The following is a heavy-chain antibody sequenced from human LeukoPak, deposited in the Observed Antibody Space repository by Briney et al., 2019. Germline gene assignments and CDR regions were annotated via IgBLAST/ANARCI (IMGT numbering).Heavy chain of an antibody. CDR1: GFTFSSYW. D-gene: IGHD6-6*01. CDR2: INNDGSST. V-gene: IGHV3-74*01. Sequence: GGSLRLSCAASGFTFSSYWMHWVRQAPGKGLVWVSRINNDGSSTSYADSVKGRFTISRDNAKNTLYLQMNSLRAEDTAVYYCARLRGIAARVGLDYWGQGTLVTVSS. J-gene: IGHJ4*02. CDR3: ARLRGIAARVGLDY.